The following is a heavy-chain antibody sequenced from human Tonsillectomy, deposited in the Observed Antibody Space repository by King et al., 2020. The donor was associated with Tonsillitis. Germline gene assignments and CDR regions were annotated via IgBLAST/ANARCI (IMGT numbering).Heavy chain of an antibody. Sequence: QLVQSGAEVKKPGASVKVSCKASGYTFTSYDIHWVRQATGQGLEWMGWMNPISDNTGDAQKFQGRVTMTRNTSISTAYMELSSLRSEDTAVYFCARYLNVYDAFDIWGQGTMVTVSS. CDR3: ARYLNVYDAFDI. CDR2: MNPISDNT. J-gene: IGHJ3*02. CDR1: GYTFTSYD. V-gene: IGHV1-8*01. D-gene: IGHD2-8*01.